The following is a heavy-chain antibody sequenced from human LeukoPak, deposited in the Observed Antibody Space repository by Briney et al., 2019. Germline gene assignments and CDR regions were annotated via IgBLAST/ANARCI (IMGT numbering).Heavy chain of an antibody. CDR1: GFTFSSYS. CDR3: ASRSLDYGGKVYYMDV. D-gene: IGHD4-23*01. V-gene: IGHV3-48*01. J-gene: IGHJ6*03. Sequence: GGSLRLSCAASGFTFSSYSMNWVRQAPGKGLEWVSYISSSSSTIYYADPVKGRFTISRDNAKNSLYLQMNSLRAEDTAVYYCASRSLDYGGKVYYMDVWGKGTTVTVSS. CDR2: ISSSSSTI.